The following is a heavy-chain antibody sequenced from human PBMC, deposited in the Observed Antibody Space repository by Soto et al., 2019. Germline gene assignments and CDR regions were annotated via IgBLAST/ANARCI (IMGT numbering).Heavy chain of an antibody. CDR2: INSDGTMT. D-gene: IGHD3-10*01. J-gene: IGHJ3*01. V-gene: IGHV3-74*03. CDR3: ARDPPGTDV. CDR1: GFTFSRYW. Sequence: PGGSLRLSCAASGFTFSRYWMHWVRQAPGKGPEWVSRINSDGTMTTYADFVEGRFTISRDNANTMLYLEMNSLRAEDTALYYCARDPPGTDVWGQGTMVTVSS.